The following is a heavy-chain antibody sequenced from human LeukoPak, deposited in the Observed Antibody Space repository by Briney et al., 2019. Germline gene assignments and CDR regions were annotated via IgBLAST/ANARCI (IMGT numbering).Heavy chain of an antibody. J-gene: IGHJ4*02. CDR3: ARGGRSSSSHY. V-gene: IGHV3-23*01. D-gene: IGHD6-6*01. CDR1: GFTFSSFG. CDR2: ISGSGVTT. Sequence: GGSLRLSCAVSGFTFSSFGMNWVRQAPGKGLEWVSGISGSGVTTNYADSVKGRFTISRDNSKNTLYLQMNSLKAEDTAVYYCARGGRSSSSHYWGQGTLVTVSS.